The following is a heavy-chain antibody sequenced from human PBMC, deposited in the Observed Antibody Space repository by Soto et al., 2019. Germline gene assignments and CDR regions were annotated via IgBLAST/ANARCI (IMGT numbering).Heavy chain of an antibody. Sequence: DVQVLESGGGLVQPGGSLRLSCAAPGFTFSNYGMSWVRQAPGKGLEWVSSISNSSGSTYYADSVKGRFTISRDTSKNTLYLQMDSLRVEDTAIYYWAKTSNQITMIRGVGYFDFWGQGTLVTVSS. CDR1: GFTFSNYG. J-gene: IGHJ4*02. D-gene: IGHD3-10*01. CDR3: AKTSNQITMIRGVGYFDF. V-gene: IGHV3-23*01. CDR2: ISNSSGST.